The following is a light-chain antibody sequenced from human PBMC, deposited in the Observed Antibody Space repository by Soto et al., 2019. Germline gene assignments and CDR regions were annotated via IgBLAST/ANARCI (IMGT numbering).Light chain of an antibody. Sequence: IQLTQSPSSLSASVGDRVTITCRASQGIGSYLAWYQQKPGEAPKLLIFAASTLQSGVPSRFSGSGSGTESTLTISSLQPDDFATYYCQQYNSYRTFGQGTKVDIK. CDR1: QGIGSY. CDR2: AAS. V-gene: IGKV1-9*01. J-gene: IGKJ1*01. CDR3: QQYNSYRT.